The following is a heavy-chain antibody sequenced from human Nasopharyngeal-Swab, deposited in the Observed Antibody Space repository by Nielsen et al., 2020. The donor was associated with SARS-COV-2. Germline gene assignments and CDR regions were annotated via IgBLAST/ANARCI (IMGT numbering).Heavy chain of an antibody. CDR2: ISSDGSST. V-gene: IGHV3-74*01. D-gene: IGHD3-10*01. CDR3: ARGGSGSTMGHYY. Sequence: GESLKISCAASGFTFSSHWKHWVRQAPGKGLVLVSRISSDGSSTNYADSVKGRFTISRDNAQNTLYLQMNRLRAEDTAVYYCARGGSGSTMGHYYWGQGTLVTVSS. J-gene: IGHJ4*02. CDR1: GFTFSSHW.